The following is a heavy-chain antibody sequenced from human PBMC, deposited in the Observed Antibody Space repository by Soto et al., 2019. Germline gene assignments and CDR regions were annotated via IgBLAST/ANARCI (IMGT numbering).Heavy chain of an antibody. J-gene: IGHJ3*02. D-gene: IGHD6-13*01. CDR2: SRNRPKKYTT. V-gene: IGHV3-72*01. CDR3: VRMSAATSNAFDI. Sequence: EVKVVESGGGLVQPGGSLRLSCAGSGFSFSDHYMDWVRQAPGKGLEWVGRSRNRPKKYTTEYAASVKGRFTVSRDDSKSSLYLQMNTLKAEDTAIYYCVRMSAATSNAFDIWGQGTMVTVSS. CDR1: GFSFSDHY.